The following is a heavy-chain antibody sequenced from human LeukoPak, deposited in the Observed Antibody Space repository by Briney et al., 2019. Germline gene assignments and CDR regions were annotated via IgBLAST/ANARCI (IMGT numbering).Heavy chain of an antibody. V-gene: IGHV5-51*01. CDR3: ARRRGSGRYSDY. D-gene: IGHD3-10*01. Sequence: ESLHISCQGSGYSFSSYWIGWVRQMPGKGLEWMGVIYPGDSDTTYSPSFQGQVTISADKSISTAYLQWNSLKASDTAMYYCARRRGSGRYSDYWGQATVATDSS. CDR1: GYSFSSYW. CDR2: IYPGDSDT. J-gene: IGHJ4*02.